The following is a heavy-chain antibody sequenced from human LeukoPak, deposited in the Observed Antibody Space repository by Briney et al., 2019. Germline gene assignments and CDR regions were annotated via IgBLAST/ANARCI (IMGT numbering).Heavy chain of an antibody. V-gene: IGHV1-2*02. J-gene: IGHJ3*02. Sequence: VASVTVSCKASGYTFTGYYMHWVRQAPGQGLEWMGWINPNSGGTNYAQKFQGRVTMTRDTSISTAYMELSRLRSDDTAVYYCARDLGYDSSGYETSHDAFDIWGQGTMVTVSS. CDR1: GYTFTGYY. D-gene: IGHD3-22*01. CDR3: ARDLGYDSSGYETSHDAFDI. CDR2: INPNSGGT.